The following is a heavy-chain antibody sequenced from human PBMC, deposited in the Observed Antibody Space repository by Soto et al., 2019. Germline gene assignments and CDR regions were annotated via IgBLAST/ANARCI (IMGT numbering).Heavy chain of an antibody. CDR3: ARDRYGSSWLHDY. CDR1: GGSISSYS. Sequence: SETLSLTCTVSGGSISSYSWSWIRQSPGKGLEWIAYIYSNGNTNYNPSLESRVTMSVDTSKNHFSLRLSSVIAADTAVYFCARDRYGSSWLHDYWGQGTLVTVSS. V-gene: IGHV4-59*01. J-gene: IGHJ4*02. D-gene: IGHD6-13*01. CDR2: IYSNGNT.